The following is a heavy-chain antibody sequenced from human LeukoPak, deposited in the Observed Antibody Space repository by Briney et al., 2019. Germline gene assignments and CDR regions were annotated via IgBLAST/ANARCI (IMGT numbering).Heavy chain of an antibody. CDR3: ARAIGYCSGGSCYSYYYYYYMDV. D-gene: IGHD2-15*01. Sequence: PGGSLRLSCAASGFTFSSYWMTWVRQAPGKGLEWVANIKQDGSEKYYVDSVKGRFTISRDNAKNSLYLQMNSLRAEDTAVYYCARAIGYCSGGSCYSYYYYYYMDVWGKGTTVTVSS. CDR1: GFTFSSYW. CDR2: IKQDGSEK. J-gene: IGHJ6*03. V-gene: IGHV3-7*01.